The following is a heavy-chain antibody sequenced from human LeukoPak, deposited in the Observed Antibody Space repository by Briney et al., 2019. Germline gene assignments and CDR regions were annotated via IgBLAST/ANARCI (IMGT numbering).Heavy chain of an antibody. J-gene: IGHJ4*02. D-gene: IGHD6-6*01. V-gene: IGHV3-48*04. CDR1: GITFSSYS. CDR2: ISSSSSTI. CDR3: AREGEQLVDYYFDY. Sequence: GGSLRLSCAASGITFSSYSMNWVRLAPGKGLEWVSYISSSSSTIYYADSVKGRFTISRDNAKNSLCLQMNSLRAEDTAVYYCAREGEQLVDYYFDYWGQGTLVTVSS.